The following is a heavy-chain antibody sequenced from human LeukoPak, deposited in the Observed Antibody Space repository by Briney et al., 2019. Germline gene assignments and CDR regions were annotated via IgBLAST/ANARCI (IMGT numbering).Heavy chain of an antibody. CDR1: GFTFSTYW. V-gene: IGHV3-74*01. CDR2: MNTDGSTT. CDR3: ARVSSYCSSNSCPYDY. J-gene: IGHJ4*02. D-gene: IGHD2-2*01. Sequence: GGSLRLSCAASGFTFSTYWMHWVRQAPGKGLVWVSRMNTDGSTTSYADSVKGRFTISRDNAQNTLFLQMNSLRVEDTAVYYCARVSSYCSSNSCPYDYWGRGTLVTVSS.